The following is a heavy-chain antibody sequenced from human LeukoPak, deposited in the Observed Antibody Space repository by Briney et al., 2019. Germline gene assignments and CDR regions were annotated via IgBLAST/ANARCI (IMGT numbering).Heavy chain of an antibody. V-gene: IGHV3-23*01. Sequence: QPGGSLRLSCAASGFTFSSYAMSWVRQAPGKGLEWVSAIPGSGGSTYYAGSVKGRFTISRDNSKNTLYLQMNSLRAEDTAVYYCAKRYSGSSGLHNFDYWGQGTLVTVSS. J-gene: IGHJ4*02. CDR2: IPGSGGST. D-gene: IGHD1-26*01. CDR1: GFTFSSYA. CDR3: AKRYSGSSGLHNFDY.